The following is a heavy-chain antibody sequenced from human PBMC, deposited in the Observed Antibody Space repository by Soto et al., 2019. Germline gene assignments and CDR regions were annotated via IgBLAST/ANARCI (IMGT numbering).Heavy chain of an antibody. J-gene: IGHJ6*02. D-gene: IGHD2-2*01. CDR3: ARGLYYCSSTSCYGVYYYYGMDV. CDR2: INHSGST. CDR1: GGSFSGYY. Sequence: SETLSLTCAVYGGSFSGYYWSWIRQPPGRGLEWIGEINHSGSTNYNPSLKSRVTISVDTSKNQFSLKLSSVTAADTAVYYCARGLYYCSSTSCYGVYYYYGMDVWGQGTTVTVS. V-gene: IGHV4-34*01.